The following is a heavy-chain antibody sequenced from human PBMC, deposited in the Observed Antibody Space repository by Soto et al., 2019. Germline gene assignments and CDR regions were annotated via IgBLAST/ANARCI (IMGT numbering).Heavy chain of an antibody. V-gene: IGHV3-30*04. CDR2: ISFDASEK. D-gene: IGHD5-12*01. Sequence: QVQLVESGGGVVQPGASLTLSCAASGFRFSGFGMHWVRQAPGKGLEWVAVISFDASEKFYVDSVKGRFSISRDDSHSKVCLQRNSLRREDTGVYYCARDLGGYVHLWDKSNYWGQGTLVNVS. CDR3: ARDLGGYVHLWDKSNY. J-gene: IGHJ1*01. CDR1: GFRFSGFG.